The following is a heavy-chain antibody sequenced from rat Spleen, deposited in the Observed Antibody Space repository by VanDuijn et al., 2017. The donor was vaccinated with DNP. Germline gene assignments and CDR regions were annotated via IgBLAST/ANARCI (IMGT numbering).Heavy chain of an antibody. V-gene: IGHV5-31*01. CDR1: GFTFNNYW. D-gene: IGHD4-1*01. Sequence: EVQLVESGGDLVQPGRSLKLSCVASGFTFNNYWMTWIRQVPGKGLEWVASITSRGGGTYYPDSVKGRFTISRDNAENTVYLQMNSLRSEDTATYYCAIANGNYWGQGVMVTVSS. J-gene: IGHJ2*01. CDR2: ITSRGGGT. CDR3: AIANGNY.